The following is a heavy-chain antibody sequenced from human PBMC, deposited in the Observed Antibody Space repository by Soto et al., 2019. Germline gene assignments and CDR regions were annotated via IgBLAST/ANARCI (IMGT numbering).Heavy chain of an antibody. V-gene: IGHV4-61*08. D-gene: IGHD6-13*01. CDR2: VYYAGTT. Sequence: SETLSLTCAVSGGSISSGGYSWSWVRQPPGKGLEWIGSVYYAGTTDYNPSLKSRVTISVDTSKTQFSLNLRSVTAADTAVYYCARDLAAVPRAFDYWGRGTLVTVSS. CDR1: GGSISSGGYS. J-gene: IGHJ4*02. CDR3: ARDLAAVPRAFDY.